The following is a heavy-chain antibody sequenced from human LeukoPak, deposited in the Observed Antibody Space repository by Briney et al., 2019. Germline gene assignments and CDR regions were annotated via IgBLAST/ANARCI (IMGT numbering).Heavy chain of an antibody. CDR1: GGSISSGGYY. Sequence: SETLSLTCTVSGGSISSGGYYWSWIRQHPGKCLEWIGYIYYSGSTYYNPSLKSRVTISVDTSKNQFSLKLSSVTAADTAVYYCARDLTLVMVWGMGWFDPWGQGTLVTVSS. J-gene: IGHJ5*02. V-gene: IGHV4-31*03. CDR2: IYYSGST. CDR3: ARDLTLVMVWGMGWFDP. D-gene: IGHD3-10*01.